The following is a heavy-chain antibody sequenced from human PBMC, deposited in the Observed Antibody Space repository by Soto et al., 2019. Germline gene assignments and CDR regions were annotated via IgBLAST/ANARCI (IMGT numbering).Heavy chain of an antibody. Sequence: SGTPSPTRTVSGWSLSSFYWSWIPQPPGKGLEWIGYIYYSGSTNYNPSLKSRVTISVDTSKNQFSLKLSSVTAADTAVYYCARLSLGSNFPYYFDYWGQGTLVTVSS. CDR1: GWSLSSFY. J-gene: IGHJ4*02. CDR3: ARLSLGSNFPYYFDY. V-gene: IGHV4-59*08. D-gene: IGHD4-4*01. CDR2: IYYSGST.